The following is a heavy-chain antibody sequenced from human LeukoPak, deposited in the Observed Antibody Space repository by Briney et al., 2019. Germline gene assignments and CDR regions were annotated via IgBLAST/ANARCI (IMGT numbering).Heavy chain of an antibody. CDR1: GGSISSYY. V-gene: IGHV4-4*07. CDR3: AREADYGDRDWFDP. D-gene: IGHD4-17*01. CDR2: IYTSGST. J-gene: IGHJ5*02. Sequence: SETLSLTCTVSGGSISSYYWSWIRQPAGKGPEWIGRIYTSGSTNYNPSLKSRVTMSVDTSKNQFSLKLSSVTAADTAVYYCAREADYGDRDWFDPWGQGTLVTVSS.